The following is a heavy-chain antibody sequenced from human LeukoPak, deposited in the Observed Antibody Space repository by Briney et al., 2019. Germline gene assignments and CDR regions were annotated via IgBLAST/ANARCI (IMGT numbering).Heavy chain of an antibody. J-gene: IGHJ4*02. CDR2: IAYDGSNE. V-gene: IGHV3-30*03. D-gene: IGHD6-19*01. Sequence: PGGSLRLSCAASGFAFSSNSMHWVRQAPGRGLEWLAVIAYDGSNEDHADSVRGRFTISRDNIKNTLFLQMISLRLEDTGIDYGARDLIESSGSYAGELDHWGLGTLVIVSS. CDR3: ARDLIESSGSYAGELDH. CDR1: GFAFSSNS.